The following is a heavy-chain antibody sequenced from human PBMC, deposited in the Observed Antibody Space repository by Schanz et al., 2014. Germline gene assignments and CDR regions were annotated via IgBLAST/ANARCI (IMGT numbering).Heavy chain of an antibody. V-gene: IGHV1-8*01. CDR1: GYTFTSYD. Sequence: QVQLVQSGAEVKKPGASVKVSCTASGYTFTSYDINWVRQAPGQGLEWLGWMNPNSGNPGFAQKFRGRVTMTRNPSMSTAYIELHILTSEDTAVYYCARDGVDAAAGGNYWGQGTLVTVSS. J-gene: IGHJ4*02. D-gene: IGHD6-13*01. CDR3: ARDGVDAAAGGNY. CDR2: MNPNSGNP.